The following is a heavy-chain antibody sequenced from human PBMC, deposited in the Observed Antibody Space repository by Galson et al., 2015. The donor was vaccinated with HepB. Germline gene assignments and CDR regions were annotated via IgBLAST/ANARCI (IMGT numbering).Heavy chain of an antibody. J-gene: IGHJ1*01. CDR2: INPSGGRT. D-gene: IGHD4-23*01. V-gene: IGHV1-46*01. CDR1: GYTFTTYF. CDR3: ARAPEAGGNPAEYFQH. Sequence: SVKVSCKASGYTFTTYFIHWVRQAPGQGLEWMGTINPSGGRTNYAQKFQGRVTMTRDTSTSTVYMELSSLRSEDTAVYYCARAPEAGGNPAEYFQHWGQGTLVTVSS.